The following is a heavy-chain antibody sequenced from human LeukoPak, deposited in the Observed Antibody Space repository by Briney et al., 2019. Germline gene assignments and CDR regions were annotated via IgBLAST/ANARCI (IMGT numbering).Heavy chain of an antibody. V-gene: IGHV5-51*01. CDR1: GYSFTSYW. CDR3: ARHPLYCSSTSCYDY. CDR2: IYPGDSDT. D-gene: IGHD2-2*01. Sequence: GESLKISCKGSGYSFTSYWIGWVRQMPGKGLEWMGIIYPGDSDTRYSPSFQGQVTISADKSISTAYLQWSSLKASDTAMYYCARHPLYCSSTSCYDYWGQGNLVTVSS. J-gene: IGHJ4*02.